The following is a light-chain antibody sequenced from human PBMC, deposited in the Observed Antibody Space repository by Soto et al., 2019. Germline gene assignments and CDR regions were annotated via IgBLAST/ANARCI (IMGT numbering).Light chain of an antibody. CDR1: QSISYY. Sequence: DIQMTQSPSSLSASVGDRVTITCRASQSISYYLNWYQQKQGRAPRLLIYSTSTLQSGVTSKFSGSASGTEFTLAISSLQPEDCATYYCQQGYSTPWTFGQGTKVEIK. V-gene: IGKV1-39*01. CDR3: QQGYSTPWT. CDR2: STS. J-gene: IGKJ1*01.